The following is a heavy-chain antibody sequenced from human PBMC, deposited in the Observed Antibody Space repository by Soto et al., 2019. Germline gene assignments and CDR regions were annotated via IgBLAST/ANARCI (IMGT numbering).Heavy chain of an antibody. CDR3: ARAGGDGSCD. CDR1: GGSFSGYY. Sequence: QVQLQQWGAGLLKPSETLSLTCAVYGGSFSGYYSNWIRQPPGKGLEWIGQITQSGSINYNPSLKSRVTISVDTSKNQFSLKLNSVTAADTAVYACARAGGDGSCDWGQGTLVTVSS. D-gene: IGHD5-12*01. J-gene: IGHJ4*02. CDR2: ITQSGSI. V-gene: IGHV4-34*01.